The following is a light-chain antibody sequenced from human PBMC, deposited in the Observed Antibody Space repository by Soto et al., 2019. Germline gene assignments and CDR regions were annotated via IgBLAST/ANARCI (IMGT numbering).Light chain of an antibody. CDR3: QQYNNWPLT. Sequence: EIVMTQSPATLSVSPGERATLSCRTSQSINSNLAWYQQKPGQAPRLLIHGASTRATGIPARFSGSGSVTEFTLTISSRQSEDFAVYYCQQYNNWPLTFGGETKVEIK. V-gene: IGKV3-15*01. CDR2: GAS. CDR1: QSINSN. J-gene: IGKJ4*01.